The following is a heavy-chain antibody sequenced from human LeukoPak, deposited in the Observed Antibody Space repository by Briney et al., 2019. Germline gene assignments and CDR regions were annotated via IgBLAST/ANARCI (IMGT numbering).Heavy chain of an antibody. CDR3: ATPILTDPDLDY. V-gene: IGHV3-23*01. D-gene: IGHD3-9*01. J-gene: IGHJ4*02. CDR2: ISGSGNST. Sequence: PGGSLRLSCAASAFTFITYAMSWVRQAPGKGLEWVSVISGSGNSTYYADSVKGRFTISRDNSKNTLYLLMNSLRAEDTAVYYCATPILTDPDLDYWGQGTLVTVSS. CDR1: AFTFITYA.